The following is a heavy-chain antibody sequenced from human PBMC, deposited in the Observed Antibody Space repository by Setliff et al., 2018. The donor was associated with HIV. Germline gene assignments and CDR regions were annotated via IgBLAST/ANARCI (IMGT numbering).Heavy chain of an antibody. D-gene: IGHD2-2*02. Sequence: GGSLRLSCAASGFTFSSYWMHWVRQAPGKGLVWVSRINSDGSSTSYADSVKGRFTISRDNAKNTLYLQMSSLRAEDTAVYYCARSGVDIVVLPAAINYYYMDVWGKGTTVTVSS. V-gene: IGHV3-74*01. J-gene: IGHJ6*03. CDR1: GFTFSSYW. CDR3: ARSGVDIVVLPAAINYYYMDV. CDR2: INSDGSST.